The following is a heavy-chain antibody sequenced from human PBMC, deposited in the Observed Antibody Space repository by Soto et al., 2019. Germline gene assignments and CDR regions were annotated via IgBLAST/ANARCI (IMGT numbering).Heavy chain of an antibody. CDR1: GYSFTSYW. D-gene: IGHD3-9*01. CDR2: IDPSDSYT. J-gene: IGHJ4*02. V-gene: IGHV5-10-1*01. CDR3: ARLALYDILTGYYNTVFLTPSGYFDY. Sequence: RGESLKISCKGSGYSFTSYWIHWVRQMPGKGLEWMGRIDPSDSYTNYSPSFQGHVTISADKSISTAYLQWSSLKASDTAMYYCARLALYDILTGYYNTVFLTPSGYFDYWGQGTLVTVSS.